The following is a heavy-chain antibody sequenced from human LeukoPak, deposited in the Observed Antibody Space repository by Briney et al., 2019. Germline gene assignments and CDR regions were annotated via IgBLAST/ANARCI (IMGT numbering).Heavy chain of an antibody. CDR1: GFTFSSYA. CDR2: ISGSGGST. V-gene: IGHV3-23*01. CDR3: AKGGLSYCGGDCYPYSHYMDV. Sequence: GGSLRLSCAPSGFTFSSYAMNWVRQAPGKGLEWVSVISGSGGSTYYTDSVKGRFTISRDNSKNTLYLQMDSLRAEDTAVYYCAKGGLSYCGGDCYPYSHYMDVWGKGTTVTVSS. D-gene: IGHD2-21*02. J-gene: IGHJ6*03.